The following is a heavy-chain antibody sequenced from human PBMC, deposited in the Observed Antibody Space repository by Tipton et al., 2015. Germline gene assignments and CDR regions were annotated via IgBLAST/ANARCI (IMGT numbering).Heavy chain of an antibody. CDR2: IYYSGST. V-gene: IGHV4-61*01. Sequence: TLSLTCTVSGGSVSSGSYYWDWIRQPPGKELEWIGYIYYSGSTNYNPSLKSRVTISVDTSKNQFSLKLSSVTAADTAVYYFARLFYSPSWYWFHPWGLGTLVTVSS. CDR3: ARLFYSPSWYWFHP. J-gene: IGHJ5*02. D-gene: IGHD6-13*01. CDR1: GGSVSSGSYY.